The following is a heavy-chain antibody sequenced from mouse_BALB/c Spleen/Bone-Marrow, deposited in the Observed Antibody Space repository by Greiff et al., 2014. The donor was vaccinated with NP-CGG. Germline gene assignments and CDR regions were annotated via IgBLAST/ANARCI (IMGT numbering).Heavy chain of an antibody. V-gene: IGHV7-3*02. Sequence: EVMLVESGGGLVQPGGSLRLSCATSGFTFTDYYMSWVRQPPGKALEWLGFIRNKANGYTTEYSASVKGRFTISRENSQSILYLQMNTLRAEDSATYYCAREGVYYGNPYWYFDVWGSGTTVTVSS. CDR2: IRNKANGYTT. CDR1: GFTFTDYY. CDR3: AREGVYYGNPYWYFDV. D-gene: IGHD2-1*01. J-gene: IGHJ1*01.